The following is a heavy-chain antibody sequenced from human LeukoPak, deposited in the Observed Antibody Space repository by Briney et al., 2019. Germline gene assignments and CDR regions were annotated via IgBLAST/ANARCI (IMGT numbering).Heavy chain of an antibody. V-gene: IGHV4-61*02. CDR2: IYTSGST. D-gene: IGHD3-16*01. CDR1: GGSLSSGSYY. Sequence: PSQTLSLTCTVSGGSLSSGSYYWSWIRQPAGKGLEWIGRIYTSGSTNYNPSLKSRVTISVDTSKNQFSLKLNSVTAADTAVYYCASRGEWVNFDYWGQGTLVTVSS. J-gene: IGHJ4*02. CDR3: ASRGEWVNFDY.